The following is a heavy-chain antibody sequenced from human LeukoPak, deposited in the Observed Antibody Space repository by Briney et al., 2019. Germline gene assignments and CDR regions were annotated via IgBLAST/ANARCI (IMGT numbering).Heavy chain of an antibody. CDR2: ISGSSSDI. CDR1: GFTFSSFR. J-gene: IGHJ6*04. V-gene: IGHV3-21*01. Sequence: GGSLRLSCAASGFTFSSFRMNWVRQAPGKGLEWVSSISGSSSDIYYADSVKGRFTISRDNAKNSLYLQMNSLRAEDTAVYYCAELGITMIGGVWGKGTTVTISS. CDR3: AELGITMIGGV. D-gene: IGHD3-10*02.